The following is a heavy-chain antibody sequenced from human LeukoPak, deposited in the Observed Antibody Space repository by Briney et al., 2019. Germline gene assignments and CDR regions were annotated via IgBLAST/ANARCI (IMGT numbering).Heavy chain of an antibody. D-gene: IGHD3-22*01. J-gene: IGHJ4*02. CDR2: IYYSGST. CDR1: GGSISSYY. Sequence: NPSETLSLTCTVSGGSISSYYWSWIRQPPGKGLEWIGYIYYSGSTNYNPSLKSRVTISVDTSKNQFSLKLSSVTAADTAVYYCARDDSSGYYYGGFDYWGQGTLVTVSS. V-gene: IGHV4-59*01. CDR3: ARDDSSGYYYGGFDY.